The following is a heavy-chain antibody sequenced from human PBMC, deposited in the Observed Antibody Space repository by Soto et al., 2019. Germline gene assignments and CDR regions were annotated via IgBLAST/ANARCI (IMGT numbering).Heavy chain of an antibody. V-gene: IGHV3-23*01. CDR2: ISGTASRT. D-gene: IGHD3-9*01. CDR1: GXTTTTAP. Sequence: GSLRLSCAGSGXTTTTAPLSWVRQPPGKGLEWVTTISGTASRTYYVDSVKGRFFISRDNSKNTVTLQMNNLTLDDTAVYYCATSFRYFDNWGQGTRGTVSS. J-gene: IGHJ4*02. CDR3: ATSFRYFDN.